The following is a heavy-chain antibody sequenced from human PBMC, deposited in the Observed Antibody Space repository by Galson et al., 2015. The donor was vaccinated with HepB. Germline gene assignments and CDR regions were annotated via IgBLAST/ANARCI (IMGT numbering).Heavy chain of an antibody. V-gene: IGHV4-34*01. CDR2: INHSGST. J-gene: IGHJ4*02. D-gene: IGHD5-18*01. CDR3: ARVGRGYSYGAY. CDR1: GGSFSGYY. Sequence: ETLSLTCAVYGGSFSGYYWSWIRQPPGKGLEWIGEINHSGSTNYNPSLKSRVTISVDTSKNQFSLKLSSVTAADTAVYYCARVGRGYSYGAYWGQGTLVTVSS.